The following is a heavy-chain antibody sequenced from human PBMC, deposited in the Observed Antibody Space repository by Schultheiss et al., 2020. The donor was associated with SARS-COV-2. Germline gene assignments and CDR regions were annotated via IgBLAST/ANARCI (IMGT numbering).Heavy chain of an antibody. CDR3: ARVPRQSSSDVNDAFDI. J-gene: IGHJ3*02. Sequence: SETLSLTCAVYGGSFSSYYWSWIRQPPGKGLEWIGEINHSGSTNYNPSLKSRVTISVDMSKNQVSLKLSSVTAADTAVYYCARVPRQSSSDVNDAFDIWGQGTMVTVSS. CDR1: GGSFSSYY. V-gene: IGHV4-34*01. D-gene: IGHD6-6*01. CDR2: INHSGST.